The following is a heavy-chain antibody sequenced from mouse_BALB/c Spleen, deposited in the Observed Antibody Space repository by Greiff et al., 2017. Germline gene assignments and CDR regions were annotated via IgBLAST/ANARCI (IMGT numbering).Heavy chain of an antibody. Sequence: EVQLVESGPGLVKPSQSLSLTCSVTGYSITSGYYWNWIRQFPGNKLEWMGYISYDGSNNYNPSLKNRISITRDTSKNQFFLKLNSVTTEDTATYSCAREGGGFAYWGQGTLVTVSA. CDR1: GYSITSGYY. CDR2: ISYDGSN. V-gene: IGHV3-6*02. CDR3: AREGGGFAY. J-gene: IGHJ3*01.